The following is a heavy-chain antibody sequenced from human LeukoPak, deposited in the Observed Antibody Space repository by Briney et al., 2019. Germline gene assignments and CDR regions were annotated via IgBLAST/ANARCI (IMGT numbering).Heavy chain of an antibody. CDR1: GGSISSYY. CDR2: IYYSGST. D-gene: IGHD4-23*01. CDR3: ARAPDFDYGGIDY. J-gene: IGHJ4*02. V-gene: IGHV4-59*08. Sequence: SETLSLTCTVSGGSISSYYWSWIRQPPGKGLEWIGYIYYSGSTNYNPSLKSRVTISVDTSKNQFSLKLSSVTAADTAVYYCARAPDFDYGGIDYWGQGTLVTVSS.